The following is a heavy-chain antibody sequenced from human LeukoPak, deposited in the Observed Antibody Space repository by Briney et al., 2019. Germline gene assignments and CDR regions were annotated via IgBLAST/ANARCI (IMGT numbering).Heavy chain of an antibody. V-gene: IGHV1-2*02. D-gene: IGHD3-16*01. CDR3: ARDNDSRDPPHFDY. CDR2: INPNSGGT. J-gene: IGHJ4*02. Sequence: ASVTVSCKASGYTFTGYYMHWVRQAPGQGLEWMGWINPNSGGTNYAQKFQGRVTITRDTSISTAYMELSRLRSEDTAVYYCARDNDSRDPPHFDYWGQGTLVTVSS. CDR1: GYTFTGYY.